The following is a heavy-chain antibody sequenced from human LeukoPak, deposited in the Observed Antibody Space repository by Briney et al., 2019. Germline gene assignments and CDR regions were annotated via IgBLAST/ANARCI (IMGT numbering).Heavy chain of an antibody. Sequence: PGGSLRLSCAASGFTVNNNHMSWVRQAPGKGLEWVSLIQSGSTHYADSVKGRFTISRDNSKNTLSLQMNSLRAEDTAVYYCARDRGDTSGWPIIDYWGQGTLVTVSS. J-gene: IGHJ4*02. CDR3: ARDRGDTSGWPIIDY. V-gene: IGHV3-66*01. CDR1: GFTVNNNH. D-gene: IGHD6-19*01. CDR2: IQSGST.